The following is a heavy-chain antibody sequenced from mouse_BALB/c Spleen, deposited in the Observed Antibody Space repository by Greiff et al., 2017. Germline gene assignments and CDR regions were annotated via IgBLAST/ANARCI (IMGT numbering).Heavy chain of an antibody. CDR1: GFAFSSYD. CDR2: ISSGGGST. Sequence: EVQLVESGGGLVKPGGSLKLSCAASGFAFSSYDMSWVRQTPEKRLEWVAYISSGGGSTYYPDTVKGRFTISRDNAKNTLYLQMSSLKSEDTAMYYCARHGGKKDAMDYWGQGTSVTVSS. D-gene: IGHD2-1*01. J-gene: IGHJ4*01. CDR3: ARHGGKKDAMDY. V-gene: IGHV5-12-1*01.